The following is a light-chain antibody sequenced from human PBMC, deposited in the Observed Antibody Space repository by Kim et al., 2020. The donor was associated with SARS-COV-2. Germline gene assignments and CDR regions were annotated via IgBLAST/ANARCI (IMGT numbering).Light chain of an antibody. V-gene: IGKV3-20*01. CDR1: HSVINNY. CDR3: QQCYGSPLT. CDR2: GAS. J-gene: IGKJ4*01. Sequence: EIVLTQSPATLSLSPGERGTLSCRASHSVINNYLAWYQQKPGQAPRLLIYGASSRATGIPDRFSGSGSGTDFTLTINRLEPEDFAVYYCQQCYGSPLTFGGGTKVDIK.